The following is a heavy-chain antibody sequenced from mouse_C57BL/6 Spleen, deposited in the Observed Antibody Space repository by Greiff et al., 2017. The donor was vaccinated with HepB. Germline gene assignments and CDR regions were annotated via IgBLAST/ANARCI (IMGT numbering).Heavy chain of an antibody. Sequence: QVQLKESGAELVRPGASVKLSCKASGYTFTDYYINWVKQRPGQGLEWIARIYPGSGNTYYNEKFKGKATLTAEKSSSTAYMQLSSLTSEDSAVYFCARRAYGSSLYYAMDYWGQGTSVTVSS. CDR3: ARRAYGSSLYYAMDY. CDR1: GYTFTDYY. J-gene: IGHJ4*01. V-gene: IGHV1-76*01. CDR2: IYPGSGNT. D-gene: IGHD1-1*01.